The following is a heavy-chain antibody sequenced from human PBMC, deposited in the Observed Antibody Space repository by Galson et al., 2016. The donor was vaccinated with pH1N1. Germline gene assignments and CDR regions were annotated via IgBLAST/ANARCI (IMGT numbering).Heavy chain of an antibody. V-gene: IGHV4-31*03. Sequence: TLSLTCTVSDDSINTGIYYWTWIRQRPGKGLEWIGYIYYTGSSYYTPSLQRRSRLSLDASKKQFSLELRSVTAADTAIYFCARSAWRGYGIDSGKYYYDFWGRGTLVTVSS. J-gene: IGHJ4*02. D-gene: IGHD2-15*01. CDR3: ARSAWRGYGIDSGKYYYDF. CDR1: DDSINTGIYY. CDR2: IYYTGSS.